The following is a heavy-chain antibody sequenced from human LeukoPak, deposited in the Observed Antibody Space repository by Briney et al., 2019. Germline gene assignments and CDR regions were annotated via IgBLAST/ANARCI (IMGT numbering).Heavy chain of an antibody. D-gene: IGHD1-26*01. CDR3: VRDLGGRSGH. V-gene: IGHV3-74*01. J-gene: IGHJ4*02. Sequence: GGSLRLSCAASGFTFSSNWMHWVRQAPGKGLVWVSRSNEDGSTTNYADSVKGRITISRDNAKNTLYLQMNSLTAEDTAVYYCVRDLGGRSGHWGQGTLVTVSS. CDR1: GFTFSSNW. CDR2: SNEDGSTT.